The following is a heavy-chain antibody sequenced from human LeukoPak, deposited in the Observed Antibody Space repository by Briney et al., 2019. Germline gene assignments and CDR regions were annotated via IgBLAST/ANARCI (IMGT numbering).Heavy chain of an antibody. CDR2: IYSDGRT. V-gene: IGHV3-53*01. CDR1: GFTVTSNY. D-gene: IGHD6-13*01. CDR3: AGRFSSSWAHAY. Sequence: GGSVRLSCAASGFTVTSNYMSWVRQAPGKGLEWVSSIYSDGRTFYTDSVKGRFTTSRDNSKNTLSLQFNSLRVEDTAVYYCAGRFSSSWAHAYWGQGTLVTVSS. J-gene: IGHJ4*02.